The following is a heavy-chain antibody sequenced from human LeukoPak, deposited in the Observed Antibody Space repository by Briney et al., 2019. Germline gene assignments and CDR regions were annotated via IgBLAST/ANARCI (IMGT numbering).Heavy chain of an antibody. Sequence: GGSLRLSCAASGFTFSSYGMNWVRQAPGKGLEWVSFVSIGGSFIYYADSVKSRFTISRDDAKSSLYLQMNSLTAEDTAEYYCARNKINTVTTGWYFDLWGRGTLVSVSS. D-gene: IGHD4-17*01. CDR2: VSIGGSFI. J-gene: IGHJ2*01. V-gene: IGHV3-21*01. CDR1: GFTFSSYG. CDR3: ARNKINTVTTGWYFDL.